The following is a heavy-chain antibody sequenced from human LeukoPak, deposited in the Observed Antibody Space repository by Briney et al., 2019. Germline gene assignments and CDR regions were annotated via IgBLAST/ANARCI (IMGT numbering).Heavy chain of an antibody. D-gene: IGHD3-22*01. CDR1: GFTFSSYA. Sequence: PGGSLRLSCAASGFTFSSYAMSWVRQAPGKGLEWVSAISGSGGSTYYADSVKGRFTISRDNSKNTLYLQMNSLRAEDTAVYYCARDLPRDYYDSSGYLDYWGQGTLVTVSS. J-gene: IGHJ4*02. CDR3: ARDLPRDYYDSSGYLDY. V-gene: IGHV3-23*01. CDR2: ISGSGGST.